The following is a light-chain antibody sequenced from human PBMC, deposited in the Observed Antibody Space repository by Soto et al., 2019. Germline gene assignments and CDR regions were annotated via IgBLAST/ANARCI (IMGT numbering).Light chain of an antibody. V-gene: IGLV2-8*01. CDR3: SSYAGSSSFDV. CDR2: GVS. Sequence: QSALTQPPSASGSPGQSVTISCTGTNSDVGGYNYVSWYQQHPGKAPKLMIYGVSKRPSGVPDRFSGSKSGNTASLTVSGLQAEDEADYSCSSYAGSSSFDVFGTGTQLTVL. J-gene: IGLJ1*01. CDR1: NSDVGGYNY.